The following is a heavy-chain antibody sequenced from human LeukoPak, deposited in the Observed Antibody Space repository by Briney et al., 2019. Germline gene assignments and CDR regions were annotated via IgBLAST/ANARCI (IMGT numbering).Heavy chain of an antibody. CDR1: GGSISSSSYH. J-gene: IGHJ3*02. V-gene: IGHV4-39*01. D-gene: IGHD1-26*01. CDR2: IYYSGST. CDR3: ARHDPIVGTPDAFDI. Sequence: PSETLSLTCTVSGGSISSSSYHRGWIRQPPGKGLEWIGSIYYSGSTYYNPSLKSRVTISVDTSKNQFSLKLSSVAAADTAVYYCARHDPIVGTPDAFDIWGQGTMVTVSS.